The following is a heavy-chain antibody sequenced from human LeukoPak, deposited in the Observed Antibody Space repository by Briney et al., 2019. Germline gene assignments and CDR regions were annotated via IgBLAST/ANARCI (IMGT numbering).Heavy chain of an antibody. D-gene: IGHD1-26*01. CDR3: AKDGGSGSYLAFDI. V-gene: IGHV3-33*06. CDR2: MLSDGSNK. Sequence: PGRSLRLSCAASGFTFSTYNMHWVRQAPGKGLEWVALMLSDGSNKYHADSVKGRFALSRDNSKNTLYLQMSSLRPEDTAVYFCAKDGGSGSYLAFDIWGQGTVLTVSS. J-gene: IGHJ3*02. CDR1: GFTFSTYN.